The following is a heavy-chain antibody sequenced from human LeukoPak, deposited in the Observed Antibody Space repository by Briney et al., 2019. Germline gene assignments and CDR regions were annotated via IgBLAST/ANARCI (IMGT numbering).Heavy chain of an antibody. CDR1: GYTFTGYY. CDR3: ARSRIAAAGQRFDY. J-gene: IGHJ4*02. CDR2: INPNSGGT. D-gene: IGHD6-13*01. Sequence: ASVKVSCKAPGYTFTGYYMHWVRQAPGQGLEWMGWINPNSGGTNYAQKFQGRVTMTRDTSISTAYMELSRLRSDDTAVYYCARSRIAAAGQRFDYWGQGTLVTVSS. V-gene: IGHV1-2*02.